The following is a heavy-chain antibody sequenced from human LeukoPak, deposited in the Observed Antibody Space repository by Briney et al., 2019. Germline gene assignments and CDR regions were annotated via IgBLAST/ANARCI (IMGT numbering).Heavy chain of an antibody. CDR1: GVTISSYY. D-gene: IGHD3-10*01. V-gene: IGHV4-59*08. J-gene: IGHJ4*02. CDR2: IYYSGST. CDR3: ASPPDGSGSYYPFDY. Sequence: SETLSLTCTVSGVTISSYYWSWIRQPPGKGLEWIGYIYYSGSTNYNHSLKSRVTISVDTSKKQFSLKLSSVTAADTAVYYCASPPDGSGSYYPFDYWGQGTLVTVSS.